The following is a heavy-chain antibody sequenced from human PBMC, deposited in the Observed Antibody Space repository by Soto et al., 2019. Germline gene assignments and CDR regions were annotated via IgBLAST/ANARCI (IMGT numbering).Heavy chain of an antibody. J-gene: IGHJ5*02. CDR1: GYTFTSYG. CDR2: ISAYNGNT. D-gene: IGHD3-16*02. V-gene: IGHV1-18*01. Sequence: QVQLVQSGAEVKKPGASVKVSCKASGYTFTSYGISWVRQAPGQGLEWMGWISAYNGNTNYAKKLQGRVTMTTDTSTSTAYMELRSLRSDDTAVYYCAIGRQDVWGSYRSNRFDPWGQGALVTVSS. CDR3: AIGRQDVWGSYRSNRFDP.